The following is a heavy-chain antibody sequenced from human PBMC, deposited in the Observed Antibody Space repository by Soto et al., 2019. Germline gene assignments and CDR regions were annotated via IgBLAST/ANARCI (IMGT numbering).Heavy chain of an antibody. D-gene: IGHD6-19*01. Sequence: GGSLRLSCAASGFTFSSYNMNWVRQAPGKGLEWVSSISSSSSYIYYADSVKGRFTISRDSSKNTVSLEMTSLRAEDTAVYYCAKGGRQWLVTSDFNYWGQGALVTVSS. CDR2: ISSSSSYI. CDR1: GFTFSSYN. CDR3: AKGGRQWLVTSDFNY. J-gene: IGHJ4*02. V-gene: IGHV3-21*01.